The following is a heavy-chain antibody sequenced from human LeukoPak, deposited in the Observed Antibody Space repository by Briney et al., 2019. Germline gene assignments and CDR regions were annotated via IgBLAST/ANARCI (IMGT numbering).Heavy chain of an antibody. CDR3: ARVPRRWYYDSSGYYYYDY. J-gene: IGHJ4*02. D-gene: IGHD3-22*01. V-gene: IGHV4-34*01. CDR1: GGSFSGYY. Sequence: SETLSLTCAVYGGSFSGYYRSWIRQPPGKGLEWIGEINHSGSTNYNPSLKSRVTISVDTSKNQFSLKLSSVTAADTAVYYCARVPRRWYYDSSGYYYYDYWGQGTLVTVSS. CDR2: INHSGST.